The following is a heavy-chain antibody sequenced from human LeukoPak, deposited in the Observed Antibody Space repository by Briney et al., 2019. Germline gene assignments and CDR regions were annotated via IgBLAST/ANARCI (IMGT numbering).Heavy chain of an antibody. CDR2: IWSDGSNK. D-gene: IGHD1-1*01. CDR3: ARDPAGSGFAFDS. Sequence: GGSLRLSCAASGFIISNDAMHWVRQAPGKGLEWVAFIWSDGSNKYYADSVKGRFTISRDNSEDTLYLQMNSLRVEDTAVYYCARDPAGSGFAFDSWGQGALVTVSS. CDR1: GFIISNDA. V-gene: IGHV3-33*01. J-gene: IGHJ4*02.